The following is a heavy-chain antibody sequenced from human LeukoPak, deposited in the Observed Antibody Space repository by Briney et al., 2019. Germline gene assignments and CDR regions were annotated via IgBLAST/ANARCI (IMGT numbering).Heavy chain of an antibody. V-gene: IGHV3-74*01. D-gene: IGHD3/OR15-3a*01. J-gene: IGHJ4*02. CDR1: GFIFSNYW. CDR2: IKPDGSST. CDR3: VRDFELYY. Sequence: GGSLRLSCVASGFIFSNYWMHWVRQAPGKGLVWVSRIKPDGSSTNYADSVKGRFSISRDNAKNTVYLQMSSLRAEDTAVYYCVRDFELYYWGQGTLVTVSS.